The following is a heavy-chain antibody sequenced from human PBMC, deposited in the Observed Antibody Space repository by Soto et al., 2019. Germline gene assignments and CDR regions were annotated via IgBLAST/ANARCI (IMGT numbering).Heavy chain of an antibody. CDR2: IYPGDSDT. D-gene: IGHD3-3*01. V-gene: IGHV5-51*01. Sequence: HGESLKISCKGSGYSFTSYWIGWVRQMPGKGLEWMGIIYPGDSDTRYSPSFQGQVTISADKSISTAYLQWSSLKASDTAMYYCATSYYDFWSGYPFDYWGQGTLVTVSS. CDR1: GYSFTSYW. J-gene: IGHJ4*02. CDR3: ATSYYDFWSGYPFDY.